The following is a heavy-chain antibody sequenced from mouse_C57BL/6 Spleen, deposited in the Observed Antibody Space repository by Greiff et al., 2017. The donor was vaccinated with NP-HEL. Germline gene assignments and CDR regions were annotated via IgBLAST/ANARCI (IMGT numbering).Heavy chain of an antibody. CDR2: IYPGDGDT. CDR1: GYAFSSSW. V-gene: IGHV1-82*01. Sequence: VQLQQSGPELVKPGASVKISCKASGYAFSSSWMNWVKQRPGKGLEWIGRIYPGDGDTNYNGKFKGKATLTADKSSSTAYMQLSSLTSEDSAVYFCARRYGSSYDYAMDYWGQGTSVTVSS. D-gene: IGHD1-1*01. CDR3: ARRYGSSYDYAMDY. J-gene: IGHJ4*01.